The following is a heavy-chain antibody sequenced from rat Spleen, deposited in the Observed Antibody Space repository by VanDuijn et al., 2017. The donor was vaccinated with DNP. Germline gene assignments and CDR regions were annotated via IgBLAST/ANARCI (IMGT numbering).Heavy chain of an antibody. CDR3: ARHPYYGYPPY. D-gene: IGHD1-7*01. CDR1: GFSLTSYS. Sequence: QVQLKESGPGLVQPSQTLSLTCTVSGFSLTSYSVSWVRQPPGKDLEWMGVIWNTGGTQYNSALKTRLSISKDTSKSQVFLKMNMLQAEDTATYYCARHPYYGYPPYWGQGVMVTVSS. J-gene: IGHJ2*01. CDR2: IWNTGGT. V-gene: IGHV2-41*01.